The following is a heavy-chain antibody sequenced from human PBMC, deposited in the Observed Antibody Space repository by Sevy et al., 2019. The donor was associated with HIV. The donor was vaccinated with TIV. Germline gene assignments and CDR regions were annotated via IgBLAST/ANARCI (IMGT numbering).Heavy chain of an antibody. V-gene: IGHV4-59*08. J-gene: IGHJ4*02. CDR3: ARTYYDFWSGHTHFDY. CDR1: GGSISSYY. Sequence: SETLSLTCTVSGGSISSYYWSWIRQPPGKGLEWIGYIYYSGSTNYNPSLKSRVTISVDTSKNQFSLKLSSVTAADTAVYYCARTYYDFWSGHTHFDYWGQGTLVTVSS. D-gene: IGHD3-3*01. CDR2: IYYSGST.